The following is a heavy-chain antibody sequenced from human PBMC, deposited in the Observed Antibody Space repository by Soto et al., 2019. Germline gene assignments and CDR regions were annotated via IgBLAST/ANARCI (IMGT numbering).Heavy chain of an antibody. CDR3: ARDTETLGPRANDALDI. CDR1: GYTFSAYT. J-gene: IGHJ3*02. CDR2: INAGSGNT. V-gene: IGHV1-3*01. D-gene: IGHD3-3*02. Sequence: QAQLVQSGAEMKKPGASVKVSCKATGYTFSAYTMNWVRQAPGQSLEWMGWINAGSGNTKYSQNFQGRVSITSDTSASTVYIELTGLTSEDTAVYYCARDTETLGPRANDALDIWGQGTMVTVSS.